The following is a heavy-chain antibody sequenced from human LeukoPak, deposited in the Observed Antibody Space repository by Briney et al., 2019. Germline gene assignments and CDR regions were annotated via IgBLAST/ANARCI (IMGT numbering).Heavy chain of an antibody. Sequence: ASVKVSCKASGGTFSSYAISWVRQAPGQGLEWMGGIIPIFGTANYAQKFQGRVTITADESTSTAYMELSSLRSEDTAVYYRARGPRYCSSTSCYLVWFDPWGQGTLVTVSS. CDR2: IIPIFGTA. D-gene: IGHD2-2*01. CDR1: GGTFSSYA. V-gene: IGHV1-69*13. J-gene: IGHJ5*02. CDR3: ARGPRYCSSTSCYLVWFDP.